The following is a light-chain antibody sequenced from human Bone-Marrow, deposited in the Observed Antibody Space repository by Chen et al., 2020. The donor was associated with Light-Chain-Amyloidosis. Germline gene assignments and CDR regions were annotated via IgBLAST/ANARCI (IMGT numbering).Light chain of an antibody. J-gene: IGLJ2*01. CDR1: DLPTKY. V-gene: IGLV3-25*03. Sequence: SYELTQPPSVSMSPGQTARLTCSGDDLPTKYAYWYQQKPGQAPVLVIHRDNERPSGVSKRFSGSSSGTTATLTISGVKAEDEADYHCQSADSSGTYEVIFGGGTKLTVL. CDR3: QSADSSGTYEVI. CDR2: RDN.